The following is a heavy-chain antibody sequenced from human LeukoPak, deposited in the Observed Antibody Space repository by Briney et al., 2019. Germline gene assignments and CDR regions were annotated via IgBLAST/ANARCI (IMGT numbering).Heavy chain of an antibody. CDR3: ARGAIVATIIQPNTYYYYGMDV. J-gene: IGHJ6*02. CDR2: INPNSGGT. CDR1: GYTFTGYY. V-gene: IGHV1-2*02. D-gene: IGHD5-12*01. Sequence: ASVKVSCKASGYTFTGYYMHWVRQTPGQGLEWMGWINPNSGGTNYAQKFQGRVTMTRDTSISTAYMELSRLRSDDTAVYYCARGAIVATIIQPNTYYYYGMDVWGQGTTVTVSS.